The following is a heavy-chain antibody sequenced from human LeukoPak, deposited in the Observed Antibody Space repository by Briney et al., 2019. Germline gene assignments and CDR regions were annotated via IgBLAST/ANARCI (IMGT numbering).Heavy chain of an antibody. CDR1: GGSISNYY. CDR2: ISYSGST. Sequence: SETLSLTCTVSGGSISNYYWNWIRQPPGKGLEWIAYISYSGSTNYNPSLKSRVTISVDTSKNQFSLKLSSVTAADTAVYYCARRRASGFGELLDYWGQGILVTVSS. V-gene: IGHV4-59*08. D-gene: IGHD3-10*01. CDR3: ARRRASGFGELLDY. J-gene: IGHJ4*02.